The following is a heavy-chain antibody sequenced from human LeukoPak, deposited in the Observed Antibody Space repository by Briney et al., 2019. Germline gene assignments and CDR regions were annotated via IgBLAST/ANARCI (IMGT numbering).Heavy chain of an antibody. V-gene: IGHV4-4*07. D-gene: IGHD3-10*01. Sequence: PSETLSLTCTVSGGSISSYYWSWIRQPAGKGLEWIGRIYTSGSTNYNPSLKSRVTMSVDTSKNQFSLKLSSVTVADTAVYYCATGRDYYPSGAFDIWGQGTMVTVSS. J-gene: IGHJ3*02. CDR1: GGSISSYY. CDR3: ATGRDYYPSGAFDI. CDR2: IYTSGST.